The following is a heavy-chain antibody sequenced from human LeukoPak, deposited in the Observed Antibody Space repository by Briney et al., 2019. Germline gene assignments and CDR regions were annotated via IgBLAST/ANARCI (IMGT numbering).Heavy chain of an antibody. Sequence: GGSLRLSCAASGFSFISYWMNWVRQTPGKGLEWVANIKQDGSEKYYVDSVKGRFTISRDNAKKSLYLQMNSLRAEDTAVYYCARPRRMYGSGSYAFDIWGQGTMVTVSS. CDR3: ARPRRMYGSGSYAFDI. CDR2: IKQDGSEK. V-gene: IGHV3-7*01. CDR1: GFSFISYW. D-gene: IGHD3-10*01. J-gene: IGHJ3*02.